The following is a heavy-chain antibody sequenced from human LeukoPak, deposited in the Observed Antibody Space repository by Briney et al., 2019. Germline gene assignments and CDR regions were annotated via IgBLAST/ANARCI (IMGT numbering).Heavy chain of an antibody. Sequence: GGSLRLSCAASGFTFSNYWMSWVRQAPGKGLEWVANIKPDGSADYYVNSLKGRFTISRDNAKSSLFLEMISLRAEDTAVYYCARGIVVVPAAENWFDPWGQGTLVTVSS. CDR3: ARGIVVVPAAENWFDP. CDR2: IKPDGSAD. CDR1: GFTFSNYW. D-gene: IGHD2-2*01. V-gene: IGHV3-7*01. J-gene: IGHJ5*02.